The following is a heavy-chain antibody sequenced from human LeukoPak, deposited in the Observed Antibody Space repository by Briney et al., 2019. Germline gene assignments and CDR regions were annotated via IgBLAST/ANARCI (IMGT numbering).Heavy chain of an antibody. V-gene: IGHV3-23*01. D-gene: IGHD2-2*01. CDR1: GFTFSSYA. CDR3: AKALYCSSASCGLFDP. Sequence: GGSLRLSCAASGFTFSSYAMSWVRQAPGKGLEWVSATCGSGGSTYYADSVKGRFTISRDNSKNTLYLQMNSLRAEDTAVYYCAKALYCSSASCGLFDPWGQGTLVTVSS. CDR2: TCGSGGST. J-gene: IGHJ5*02.